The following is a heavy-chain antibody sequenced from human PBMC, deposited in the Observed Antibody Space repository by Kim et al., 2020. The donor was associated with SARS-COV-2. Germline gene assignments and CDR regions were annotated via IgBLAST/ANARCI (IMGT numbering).Heavy chain of an antibody. V-gene: IGHV3-9*01. CDR1: GFTFDDYA. J-gene: IGHJ6*02. Sequence: GGSLRLSCAASGFTFDDYAMPWVRQAPGKGLEWVSGISWSSGSIGYADSVKGRFTISRDNAKNSLYLQMNSLRAEDTALYYCAKDRYSSGWYYYYYGMDVWGQGTTVTVSS. CDR3: AKDRYSSGWYYYYYGMDV. D-gene: IGHD6-19*01. CDR2: ISWSSGSI.